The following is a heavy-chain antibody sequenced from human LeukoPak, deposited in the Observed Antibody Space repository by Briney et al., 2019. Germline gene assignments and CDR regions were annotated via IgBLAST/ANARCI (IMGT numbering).Heavy chain of an antibody. CDR3: ARGRGLGELWFPFDY. CDR2: FDPEDGET. CDR1: GYTLTELS. V-gene: IGHV1-24*01. D-gene: IGHD3-16*02. J-gene: IGHJ4*02. Sequence: ASVKVSCKVSGYTLTELSMHWVRQAPGKGLEWMGGFDPEDGETSYAQKFQGRVTMTEDTSTDTAYMELSSLRSEDTAVYYRARGRGLGELWFPFDYWGQGTLVTVSS.